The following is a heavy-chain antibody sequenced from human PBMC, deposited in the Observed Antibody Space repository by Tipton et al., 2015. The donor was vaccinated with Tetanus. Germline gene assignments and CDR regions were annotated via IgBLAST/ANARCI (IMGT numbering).Heavy chain of an antibody. Sequence: SLRLSCAASGFTFSNYYMHWVRQAPGKGLVWVSRINSDGSSTSYADSVKGRFTISRDNAKNTLYLQMNSLAAEDTAVYYCTRDRLAYCSGGFCYGPLASWGQGTLVTVSS. CDR3: TRDRLAYCSGGFCYGPLAS. CDR2: INSDGSST. CDR1: GFTFSNYY. V-gene: IGHV3-74*01. D-gene: IGHD2-15*01. J-gene: IGHJ4*02.